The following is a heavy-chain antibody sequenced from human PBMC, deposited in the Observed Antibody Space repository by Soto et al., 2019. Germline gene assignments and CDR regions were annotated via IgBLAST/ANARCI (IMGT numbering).Heavy chain of an antibody. V-gene: IGHV3-21*01. J-gene: IGHJ6*02. CDR1: GFTFSSYG. D-gene: IGHD3-10*01. CDR3: ARDPSGSQHYGMDV. Sequence: EVQLVESGGGLVKPGGSLRLSCAASGFTFSSYGMNWVRQAPGKGLEWVSSISSTGTYINYADSLKGRFTISRDNAKNSLYLQMNSLKAEDTALYYCARDPSGSQHYGMDVWGQGTTVTVSS. CDR2: ISSTGTYI.